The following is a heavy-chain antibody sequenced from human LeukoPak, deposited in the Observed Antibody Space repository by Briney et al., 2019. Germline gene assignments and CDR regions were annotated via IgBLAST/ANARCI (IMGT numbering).Heavy chain of an antibody. Sequence: SETLSLTCTVSGGSISSYYWGWIRQPPGKGLEWIGSIYYSGSTYYNPSLKSRVTISVDTSKNQFSLKLSSVTAADTAVYYCARFEFLDYWGQGTLVTVSS. CDR2: IYYSGST. J-gene: IGHJ4*02. CDR1: GGSISSYY. V-gene: IGHV4-39*01. D-gene: IGHD2/OR15-2a*01. CDR3: ARFEFLDY.